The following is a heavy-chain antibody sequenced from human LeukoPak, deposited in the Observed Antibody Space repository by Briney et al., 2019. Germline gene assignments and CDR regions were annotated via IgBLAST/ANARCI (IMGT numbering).Heavy chain of an antibody. CDR3: AKEGSSDYYYGMDV. CDR1: GFXFSSYA. Sequence: GGSLRLSCAASGFXFSSYAISWVRQAPGKGLEWVSLIGGSGGSTYYTDSVKGRFTISRDNSKNTLYLQMSSLRAEDTAVYYCAKEGSSDYYYGMDVWGRGTTVTVSS. J-gene: IGHJ6*02. V-gene: IGHV3-23*01. CDR2: IGGSGGST.